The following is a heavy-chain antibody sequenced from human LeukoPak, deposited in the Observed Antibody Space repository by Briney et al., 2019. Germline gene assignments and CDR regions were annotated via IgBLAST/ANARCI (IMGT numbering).Heavy chain of an antibody. CDR1: GGSFSGYY. D-gene: IGHD3-22*01. J-gene: IGHJ4*02. CDR2: INHSGST. CDR3: ARGLGGVVVITSYPYYFDY. V-gene: IGHV4-34*01. Sequence: PSETLSLTCAVYGGSFSGYYWSWIRQPPGKGLEWIGEINHSGSTNYNPSLKSRVTISVDTSKNQFSLKLSSVTAADTAVYYCARGLGGVVVITSYPYYFDYWGQGTLVTVSS.